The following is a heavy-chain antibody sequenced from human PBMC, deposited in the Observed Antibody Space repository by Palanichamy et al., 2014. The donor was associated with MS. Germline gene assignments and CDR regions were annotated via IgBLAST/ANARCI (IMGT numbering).Heavy chain of an antibody. J-gene: IGHJ4*02. V-gene: IGHV3-30-3*01. Sequence: QVQLVESGGGVVQPGRSLRLSCVDSGFTFSRNAMHWARQAPGKGLEWVAVILYDGSTAFYADSVKGRFTISGDNSKNTLYLQMHSLRTEDAAVYYCASDYDDWEFDYWGQGTLVTVSS. CDR3: ASDYDDWEFDY. CDR1: GFTFSRNA. CDR2: ILYDGSTA. D-gene: IGHD4-17*01.